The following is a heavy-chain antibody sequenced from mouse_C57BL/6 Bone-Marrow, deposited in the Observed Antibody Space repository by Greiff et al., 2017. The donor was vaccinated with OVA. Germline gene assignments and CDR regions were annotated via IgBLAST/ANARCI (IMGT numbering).Heavy chain of an antibody. CDR1: GFTFSDYY. J-gene: IGHJ4*01. V-gene: IGHV5-12*01. Sequence: DVKLVESGGGLVQPGGSLKLSCAASGFTFSDYYMYWVRQTPEKRLEWVAYISNGGGSTYYPDTVKGRFTISRDNAKNTLYLQMSRLKSEDTAMYYCAKTDGYYDYYAMDYWGQGTSVTVSS. CDR2: ISNGGGST. CDR3: AKTDGYYDYYAMDY. D-gene: IGHD2-3*01.